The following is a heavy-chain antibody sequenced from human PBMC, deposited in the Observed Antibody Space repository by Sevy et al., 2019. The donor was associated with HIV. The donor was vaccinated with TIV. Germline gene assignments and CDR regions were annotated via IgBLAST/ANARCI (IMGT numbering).Heavy chain of an antibody. CDR2: IYYSGST. J-gene: IGHJ4*02. CDR3: ARRTVKVGARMEKGGFPIDY. D-gene: IGHD1-26*01. CDR1: GGSVSSGSYY. Sequence: SETLSLTCTVSGGSVSSGSYYWSWIRQPPGKGLEWIGYIYYSGSTNYNPSLKSRVTISVDTSKNQFSLKLSSVTAADTAGYYRARRTVKVGARMEKGGFPIDYWGQGTLVTVSS. V-gene: IGHV4-61*01.